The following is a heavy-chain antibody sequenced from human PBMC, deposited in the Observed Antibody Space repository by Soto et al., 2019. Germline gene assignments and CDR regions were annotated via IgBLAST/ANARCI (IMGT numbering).Heavy chain of an antibody. CDR2: IKGKTEGGTT. CDR3: TTVPSGWRAPGG. Sequence: EVQLVETGGGLVKPGASLRLSCAASGFTVTNAWMSWVRQAPGKGLEWVGRIKGKTEGGTTDYAAPVRGRFTMSRDDSRNTLYLQMNSLKTEDTAVYYCTTVPSGWRAPGGWGQGTLVTVSS. J-gene: IGHJ4*02. V-gene: IGHV3-15*01. CDR1: GFTVTNAW. D-gene: IGHD3-3*01.